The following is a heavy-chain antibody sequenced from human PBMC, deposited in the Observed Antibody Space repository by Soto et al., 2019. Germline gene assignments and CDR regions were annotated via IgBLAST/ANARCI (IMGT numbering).Heavy chain of an antibody. Sequence: PSETLSLTCTVSGGSISSYYWSWIRQPPGKGLEWIGYIYYSGSTNYNPSLKSRVTISVDTSKNQLSLKLSSVTAADTAVYYCARVYGSSGYLHFDYWGQGTLVTVSS. J-gene: IGHJ4*02. V-gene: IGHV4-59*01. CDR3: ARVYGSSGYLHFDY. D-gene: IGHD3-22*01. CDR1: GGSISSYY. CDR2: IYYSGST.